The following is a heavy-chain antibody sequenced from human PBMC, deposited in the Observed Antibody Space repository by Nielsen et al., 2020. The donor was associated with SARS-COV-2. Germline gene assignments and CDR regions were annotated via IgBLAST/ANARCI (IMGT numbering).Heavy chain of an antibody. V-gene: IGHV3-9*01. CDR2: ISWNSGSI. CDR1: GFTFDDYA. J-gene: IGHJ6*02. Sequence: LSLTCAASGFTFDDYAMHWVRQAPGKGLEWVSGISWNSGSIGYADSVKGRFTISRDNAKNSLYLQMNSLRAEDTALYYCAKGADKYLDYGMDVWGQGTTVTVSS. CDR3: AKGADKYLDYGMDV. D-gene: IGHD2/OR15-2a*01.